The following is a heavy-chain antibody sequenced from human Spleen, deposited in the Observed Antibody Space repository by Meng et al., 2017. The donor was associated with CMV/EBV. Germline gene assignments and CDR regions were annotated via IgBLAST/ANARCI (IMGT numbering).Heavy chain of an antibody. D-gene: IGHD3-3*01. J-gene: IGHJ3*02. CDR1: GYTFTGYY. Sequence: ASVKVSCKASGYTFTGYYMHWVRQAPGQGLEWMGWINPNSGGTNYAQKFQGRVTLTRDTSISTAYMALSRLRSDDTALYYCARVLGLMEWFSHDAFDIWGQGTMVTVSS. CDR2: INPNSGGT. CDR3: ARVLGLMEWFSHDAFDI. V-gene: IGHV1-2*02.